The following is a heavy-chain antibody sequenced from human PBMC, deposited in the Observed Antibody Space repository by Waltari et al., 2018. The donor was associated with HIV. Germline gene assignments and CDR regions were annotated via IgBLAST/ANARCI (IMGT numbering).Heavy chain of an antibody. V-gene: IGHV3-23*01. CDR2: ISGSGGSA. CDR1: EFTFTKYA. CDR3: AKLSHIAVAGTIDY. J-gene: IGHJ4*02. D-gene: IGHD6-19*01. Sequence: EVQLLESGGGLVQPGGSLRLSCAASEFTFTKYAMNRVRQAPGKGLEWVAAISGSGGSAYYADSVKGRFTISRDNSKNTLFLQMDSLRAEDTAIYNCAKLSHIAVAGTIDYWGQGTLVTVSA.